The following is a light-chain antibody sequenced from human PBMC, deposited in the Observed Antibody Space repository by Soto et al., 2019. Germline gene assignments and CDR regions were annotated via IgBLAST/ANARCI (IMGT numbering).Light chain of an antibody. J-gene: IGKJ1*01. V-gene: IGKV3-20*01. Sequence: EIVLTQSPGTLSLSPGEKATLSCRASQSVSGSYLAWYQQKPGQAPRLLTYGASSRATGIPDRFSGSGSGTGFTLTISRLEPEDFAVYYCQQYGSLPRTFGHGTKVEL. CDR1: QSVSGSY. CDR3: QQYGSLPRT. CDR2: GAS.